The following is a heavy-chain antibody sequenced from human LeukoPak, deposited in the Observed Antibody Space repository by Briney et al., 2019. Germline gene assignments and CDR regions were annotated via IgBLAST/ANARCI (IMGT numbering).Heavy chain of an antibody. CDR2: IYYSGTT. CDR3: AIIERIAVAGSLDY. CDR1: GGSVSSGGHY. V-gene: IGHV4-31*03. J-gene: IGHJ4*02. Sequence: SETLSLTCTVSGGSVSSGGHYWSWIRQHPGKGLEWIGYIYYSGTTYSNPSLKSRVTISVDTSKNQFSLKLSSVTAADTAVYYCAIIERIAVAGSLDYWGQGTLVTVSS. D-gene: IGHD6-19*01.